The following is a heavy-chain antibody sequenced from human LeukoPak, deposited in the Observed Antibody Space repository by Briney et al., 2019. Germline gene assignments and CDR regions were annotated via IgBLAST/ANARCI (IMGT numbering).Heavy chain of an antibody. CDR2: IYAGGST. J-gene: IGHJ5*02. Sequence: SETLSLTCTVSGASISSFFWSWIRQPAGKGLEWIGRIYAGGSTNYNPSLKSRVTMSVDTSKNQFSLKLSSVTAADTAVYYCARRYSSGWSPRFDPWGQGTLVTVSS. CDR1: GASISSFF. CDR3: ARRYSSGWSPRFDP. V-gene: IGHV4-4*07. D-gene: IGHD6-19*01.